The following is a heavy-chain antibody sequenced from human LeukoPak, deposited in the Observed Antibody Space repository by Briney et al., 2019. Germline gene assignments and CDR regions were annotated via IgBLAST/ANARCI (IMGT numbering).Heavy chain of an antibody. Sequence: ASVKVSCKASGYTFTSYGISWVRQAPGQGLEWMGWISAYNGNTNYAQKLQVRVTMTTDTSTSTAYMELRSLRSDDTAVYYCAKSGPPLYYYDFWSGPHYYFDYWGQGTLVTVSS. V-gene: IGHV1-18*01. J-gene: IGHJ4*02. CDR2: ISAYNGNT. D-gene: IGHD3-3*01. CDR3: AKSGPPLYYYDFWSGPHYYFDY. CDR1: GYTFTSYG.